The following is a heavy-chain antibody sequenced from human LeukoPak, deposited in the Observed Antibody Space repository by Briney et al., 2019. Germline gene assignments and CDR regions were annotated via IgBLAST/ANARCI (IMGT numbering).Heavy chain of an antibody. D-gene: IGHD5-12*01. V-gene: IGHV4-39*01. CDR2: IYYSGST. Sequence: SETLSLTCTVSGGSISSSSYYWGWIRQPPGKGLEWIGSIYYSGSTYYNPSLKSRVTISVDTSKNQFSLKLSSVTAADTAVYYCARHPTSGYGPNFDYWGQGTLVTVSS. CDR3: ARHPTSGYGPNFDY. CDR1: GGSISSSSYY. J-gene: IGHJ4*02.